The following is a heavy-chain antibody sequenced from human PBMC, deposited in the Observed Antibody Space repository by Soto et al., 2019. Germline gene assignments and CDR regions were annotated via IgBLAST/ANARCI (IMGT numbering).Heavy chain of an antibody. D-gene: IGHD2-2*01. J-gene: IGHJ6*03. Sequence: SETLSLTCTVAGGSISSYYGRWIRQPPGKGLEWIGYIYYSGSTNYNPSLKSRVTISVDTSKNQFSLKLSSVTAADTAVYYCARCGLVVPAAQLYYYYSYMDVWGKGTTVTVSS. CDR1: GGSISSYY. CDR3: ARCGLVVPAAQLYYYYSYMDV. V-gene: IGHV4-59*01. CDR2: IYYSGST.